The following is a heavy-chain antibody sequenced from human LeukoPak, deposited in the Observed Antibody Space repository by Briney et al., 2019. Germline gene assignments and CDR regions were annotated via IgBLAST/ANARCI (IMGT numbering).Heavy chain of an antibody. CDR2: IYTSGST. CDR1: GGSLSSYY. J-gene: IGHJ6*03. Sequence: SETLSLTCTVSGGSLSSYYWSWIRQPAGKGLEWIGRIYTSGSTNYNPSLKSRVTISVDKSKNQFSLKLSSVTAADTAVYYCARVRSPYYYYYMDVWGKGTTVTVSS. V-gene: IGHV4-4*07. CDR3: ARVRSPYYYYYMDV.